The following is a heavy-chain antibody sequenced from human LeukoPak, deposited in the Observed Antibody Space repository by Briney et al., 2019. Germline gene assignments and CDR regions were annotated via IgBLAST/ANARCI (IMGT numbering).Heavy chain of an antibody. CDR3: AETGTRIQNAFDI. V-gene: IGHV1-69*06. Sequence: GASVKVSCKASGGTFSSYAISWVRQAPGQGLEWMGGIIPIFGTANYAQKFQGRVTITADKSTSTAYMELSSLRSEDTAVYYCAETGTRIQNAFDIWGQGTMVTVSS. CDR1: GGTFSSYA. D-gene: IGHD1/OR15-1a*01. CDR2: IIPIFGTA. J-gene: IGHJ3*02.